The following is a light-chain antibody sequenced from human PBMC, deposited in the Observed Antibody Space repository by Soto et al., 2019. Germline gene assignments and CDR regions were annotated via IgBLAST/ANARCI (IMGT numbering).Light chain of an antibody. Sequence: EIVLTQSPGTLSLSPGERATLSCRASQSVSSSYFGWYQQRPGQAPRLLIYAASSRATDIPDRFSGSGSGTNFTLTISRLEPEDFAVYYCQQYVSSPWAFGQGTKVEI. V-gene: IGKV3-20*01. CDR3: QQYVSSPWA. CDR1: QSVSSSY. J-gene: IGKJ1*01. CDR2: AAS.